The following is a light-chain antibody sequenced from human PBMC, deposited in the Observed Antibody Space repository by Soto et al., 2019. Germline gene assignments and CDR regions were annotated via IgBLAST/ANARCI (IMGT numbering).Light chain of an antibody. Sequence: QAVVTQSPSVSAAPGQQVTISCSGSRSNIGNNYVSLYQQLPGTAPKLLIYDNNKRPSGIPDRFSGSKYGTSGTLDITGLQTGDEADYYCATWDGSLPGEVFGGGTKLTVL. J-gene: IGLJ2*01. CDR2: DNN. CDR3: ATWDGSLPGEV. CDR1: RSNIGNNY. V-gene: IGLV1-51*01.